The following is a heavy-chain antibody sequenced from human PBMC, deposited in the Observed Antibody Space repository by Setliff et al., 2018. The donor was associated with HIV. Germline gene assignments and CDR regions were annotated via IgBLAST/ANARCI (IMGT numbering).Heavy chain of an antibody. J-gene: IGHJ4*02. CDR1: GFSFRNFG. CDR2: ISSSDDDT. Sequence: GGSLRLSCTASGFSFRNFGMTWVRQAPGKGPEWVSSISSSDDDTHYADSLRGRFTVSRDNAKSALYLQMNNLSVDDTAVYYCVRDSAASVWVGASVYYFDFWGQGIQVTVSS. CDR3: VRDSAASVWVGASVYYFDF. D-gene: IGHD1-26*01. V-gene: IGHV3-21*01.